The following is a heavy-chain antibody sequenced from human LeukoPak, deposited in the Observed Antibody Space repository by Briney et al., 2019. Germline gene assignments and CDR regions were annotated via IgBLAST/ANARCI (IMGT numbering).Heavy chain of an antibody. CDR2: ISGSGSGGST. V-gene: IGHV3-23*01. Sequence: GGSLRLSCAASGFTFSDYYMGWVRQAPGKGLEWVSSISGSGSGGSTYYADSVKGRFTISRDNSKNTLYLQMNSLRAEDTAVYYCAKSGYNRFDYWGQGTLVTVSS. J-gene: IGHJ4*02. CDR3: AKSGYNRFDY. CDR1: GFTFSDYY. D-gene: IGHD5-24*01.